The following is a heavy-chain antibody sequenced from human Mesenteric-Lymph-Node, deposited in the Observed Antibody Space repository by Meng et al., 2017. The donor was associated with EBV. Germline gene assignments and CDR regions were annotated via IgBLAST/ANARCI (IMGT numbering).Heavy chain of an antibody. Sequence: GQIVQFRAEGKEPGASVKVSCEASGYTFTSYAMHWVRQAPGQRLEWMGWINVGNGDTKYSQKFHGRVTITRETSATTAYMELRSLTSEDTAVYYCARDSTGDSRRFDPWGQGTLVTVSS. CDR1: GYTFTSYA. V-gene: IGHV1-3*01. D-gene: IGHD3-22*01. CDR2: INVGNGDT. CDR3: ARDSTGDSRRFDP. J-gene: IGHJ5*02.